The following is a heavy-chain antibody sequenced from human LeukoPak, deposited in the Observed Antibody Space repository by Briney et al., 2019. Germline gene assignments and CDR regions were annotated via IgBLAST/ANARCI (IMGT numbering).Heavy chain of an antibody. CDR2: IYYSGST. Sequence: PSETLSLTCTVSGGSISSGGYYWSWIRQHPGKGLEWIGYIYYSGSTYYNPSLKSRVTISVDTSKNQFSLKLSSVTAADTAVYYCAKVEMSTIQAPFDYWGQGTLVTVSS. J-gene: IGHJ4*02. V-gene: IGHV4-31*03. CDR3: AKVEMSTIQAPFDY. CDR1: GGSISSGGYY. D-gene: IGHD5-24*01.